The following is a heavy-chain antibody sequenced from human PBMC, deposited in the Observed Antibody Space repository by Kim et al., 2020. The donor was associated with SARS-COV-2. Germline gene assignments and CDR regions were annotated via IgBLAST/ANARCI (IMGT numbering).Heavy chain of an antibody. CDR2: K. CDR3: ATDIGAAPFDY. D-gene: IGHD3-10*01. J-gene: IGHJ4*02. V-gene: IGHV3-33*01. Sequence: KNIGDSVKGRFTITRDNSKNTLFLEMNSLRAEDTAVYYCATDIGAAPFDYWGQGTLVTVSS.